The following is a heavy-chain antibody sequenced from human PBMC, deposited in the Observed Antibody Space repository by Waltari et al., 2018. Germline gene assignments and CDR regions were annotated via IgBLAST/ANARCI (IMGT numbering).Heavy chain of an antibody. J-gene: IGHJ3*02. Sequence: QLQLQESGPGLVKPSETLSLTCTVSGGSISSRSYYWGWIRQPQGTGLEWIGSIYYSGSTYYNPSLKSRVTISVDTSKNQFSLKLSSVTAADTAVYYCARDIWVVVVAATGDAFDIWGQGTMVTVSS. V-gene: IGHV4-39*07. CDR3: ARDIWVVVVAATGDAFDI. CDR1: GGSISSRSYY. CDR2: IYYSGST. D-gene: IGHD2-15*01.